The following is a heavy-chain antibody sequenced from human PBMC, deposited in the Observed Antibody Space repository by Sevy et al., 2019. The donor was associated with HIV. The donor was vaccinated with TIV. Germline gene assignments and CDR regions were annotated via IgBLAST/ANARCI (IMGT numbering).Heavy chain of an antibody. CDR1: GFTFNAYS. Sequence: GGSLRLSCAASGFTFNAYSMNWVRQAPGKGLEWVSSISSSGDHIYYADSVKGRFTVSRDNAKNSLYLQINSLRVEDTAVYYCASFSGSDWGQGTLVTVSS. CDR2: ISSSGDHI. CDR3: ASFSGSD. V-gene: IGHV3-21*01. J-gene: IGHJ4*02. D-gene: IGHD1-26*01.